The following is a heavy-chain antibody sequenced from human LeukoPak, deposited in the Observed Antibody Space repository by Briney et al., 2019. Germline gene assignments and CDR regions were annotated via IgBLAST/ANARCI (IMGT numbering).Heavy chain of an antibody. CDR3: AGDRLLWFGELSPYFDY. CDR2: ISSSSSYI. CDR1: GFTFSSYS. Sequence: GGSLRLSCAASGFTFSSYSMNWVRQAPGKGLEWVSSISSSSSYIYYADSVKGRFTISRGNAKNSLYLQMNSLRAEDTAVYYCAGDRLLWFGELSPYFDYWGQGTLVTVSS. V-gene: IGHV3-21*01. D-gene: IGHD3-10*01. J-gene: IGHJ4*02.